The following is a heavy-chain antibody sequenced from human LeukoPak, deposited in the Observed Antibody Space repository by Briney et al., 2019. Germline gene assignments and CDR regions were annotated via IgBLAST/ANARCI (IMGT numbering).Heavy chain of an antibody. V-gene: IGHV1-3*01. Sequence: ASVKVSCKASGFTFSNYTMHWVRQAPGQSLEWVGWINAGNGYTKYSQKFQGRVTITRDTSASTAHMELSSLSSEDTALYFCAKPHSNGCSRYAFDIWGQGTMVTVSS. D-gene: IGHD6-19*01. CDR1: GFTFSNYT. CDR2: INAGNGYT. CDR3: AKPHSNGCSRYAFDI. J-gene: IGHJ3*02.